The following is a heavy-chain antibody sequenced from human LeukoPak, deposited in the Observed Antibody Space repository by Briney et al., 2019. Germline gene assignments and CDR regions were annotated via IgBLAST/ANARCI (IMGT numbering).Heavy chain of an antibody. D-gene: IGHD6-13*01. CDR3: ATENPYSSSRGSLDI. Sequence: GGSLRLSCAASGFTVSSNYMSWVRQAPGKGLEWVSVIYSGGSTYYADSVKGRFTISRDNSKNTLYLQMNSLRAEDTAVYYCATENPYSSSRGSLDIWGQGTMVTVSS. J-gene: IGHJ3*02. V-gene: IGHV3-53*01. CDR2: IYSGGST. CDR1: GFTVSSNY.